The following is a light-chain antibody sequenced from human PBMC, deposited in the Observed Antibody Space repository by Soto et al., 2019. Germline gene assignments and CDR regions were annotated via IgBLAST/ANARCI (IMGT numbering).Light chain of an antibody. V-gene: IGLV1-40*01. Sequence: QSVLTQPRSVSGAPGLRVTISCTGGSSNIGAGYDVHWYQQLPGAAPKLLIYRNTNRPSGAPDRFSGSRSATSASLAITGLQAEDEADYYCQSYDSSLSGSFFGTGTKVTVL. CDR1: SSNIGAGYD. CDR3: QSYDSSLSGSF. J-gene: IGLJ1*01. CDR2: RNT.